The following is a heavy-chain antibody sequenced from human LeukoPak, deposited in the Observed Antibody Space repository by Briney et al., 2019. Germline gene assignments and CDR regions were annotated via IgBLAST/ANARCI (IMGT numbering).Heavy chain of an antibody. D-gene: IGHD3-3*01. Sequence: GGSLRLPCTASGFTFGDYAMSWFRQAPGKGLEWVGFIRSKAYGGTTEYAASVKGRFTISRDDSKSIAYLQMNSLKTEDTAVYYCTRDKDYDFWSGYYTYYYYYMDVWGKGTTVTVSS. CDR3: TRDKDYDFWSGYYTYYYYYMDV. J-gene: IGHJ6*03. CDR2: IRSKAYGGTT. V-gene: IGHV3-49*03. CDR1: GFTFGDYA.